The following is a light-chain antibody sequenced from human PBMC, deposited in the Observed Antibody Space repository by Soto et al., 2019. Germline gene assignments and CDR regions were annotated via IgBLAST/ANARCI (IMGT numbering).Light chain of an antibody. V-gene: IGKV1-5*03. Sequence: DIQMTQFPPTLSASIGDRVTITCRASQTISSSLAWYQQKPGKAPKLLIYKASLLQSGVPSRFSGSGSGTEFTLTISSLQPDDVGSYFCQQYNRFSWTFGQGTKVEIK. CDR2: KAS. CDR1: QTISSS. CDR3: QQYNRFSWT. J-gene: IGKJ1*01.